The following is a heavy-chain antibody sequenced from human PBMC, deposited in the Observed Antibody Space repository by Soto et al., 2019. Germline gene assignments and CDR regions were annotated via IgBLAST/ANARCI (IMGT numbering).Heavy chain of an antibody. D-gene: IGHD2-21*01. V-gene: IGHV1-69*02. CDR1: GGTFNTYT. CDR3: AITYCLYNSCPRDFDY. CDR2: FIPILDMA. Sequence: QVQVVQSGAEVKKPESSVKVSCKPSGGTFNTYTVNWVRLAPGHGLEWMGRFIPILDMANYAQKLQDRVTITAARSTFTAYMELNSLTSDDTAVYYCAITYCLYNSCPRDFDYWGPATRVTVSS. J-gene: IGHJ4*02.